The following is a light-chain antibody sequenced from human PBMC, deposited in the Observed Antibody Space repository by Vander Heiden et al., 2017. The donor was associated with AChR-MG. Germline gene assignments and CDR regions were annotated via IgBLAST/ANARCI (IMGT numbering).Light chain of an antibody. J-gene: IGLJ2*01. Sequence: QSALTPPRPVSGSPGQSVTISCTGTSSDVGGYNYVSWYQQHPGKAPNLMIYDVRKRPAGVPDRFSGSKSGNTASLTSSGLQAEDEADYSCCSYAGSYTVVFGGGTKLTVL. CDR1: SSDVGGYNY. CDR2: DVR. CDR3: CSYAGSYTVV. V-gene: IGLV2-11*01.